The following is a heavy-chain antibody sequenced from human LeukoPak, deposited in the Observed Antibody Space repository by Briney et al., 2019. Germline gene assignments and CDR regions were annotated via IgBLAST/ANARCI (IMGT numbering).Heavy chain of an antibody. CDR1: GGSFSGYY. CDR3: ARFTMVLYYYMDV. D-gene: IGHD3-10*01. Sequence: PSETLSLTCAVYGGSFSGYYWSWIRQPPGKGLEWIGEINHSESTNYNPSLKSRVTISVDTSKNQFSLKLSSVTAADTAVYYCARFTMVLYYYMDVWGKGTTVTVSS. J-gene: IGHJ6*03. V-gene: IGHV4-34*01. CDR2: INHSEST.